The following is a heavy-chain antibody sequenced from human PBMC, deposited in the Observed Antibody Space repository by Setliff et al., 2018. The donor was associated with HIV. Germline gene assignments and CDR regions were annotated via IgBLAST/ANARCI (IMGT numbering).Heavy chain of an antibody. J-gene: IGHJ4*02. CDR1: GFTFSSYS. Sequence: PGGSLRLSCVASGFTFSSYSMNWVRQAPGKGLEWVASMSRSTRSETYMNYAEPVRGRFTISRDDAKSSLYLQMNSLRAEDTAVYYCTRPLNDDWGSADFWGQGSLVTVSS. D-gene: IGHD3-9*01. V-gene: IGHV3-21*06. CDR3: TRPLNDDWGSADF. CDR2: MSRSTRSETYM.